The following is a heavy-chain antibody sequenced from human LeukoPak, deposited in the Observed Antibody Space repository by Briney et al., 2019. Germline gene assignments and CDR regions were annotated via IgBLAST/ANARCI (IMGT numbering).Heavy chain of an antibody. D-gene: IGHD5-18*01. Sequence: PGGSLRLSCAASGFTFSSYWMSWVRQAPGKGLEWVSLIYSGGSTYYADSVKGRFTISRDNSKNTLYLQMNSLRAEDTAVYYCAKDGGGYSSSYPDRGGYYYYMDVWGKGTTVTVSS. J-gene: IGHJ6*03. V-gene: IGHV3-66*01. CDR1: GFTFSSYW. CDR2: IYSGGST. CDR3: AKDGGGYSSSYPDRGGYYYYMDV.